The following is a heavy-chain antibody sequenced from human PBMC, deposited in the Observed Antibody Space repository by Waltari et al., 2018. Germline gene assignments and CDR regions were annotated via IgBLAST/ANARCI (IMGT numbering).Heavy chain of an antibody. CDR3: ARGRWYFDL. CDR1: GFTFSSYS. Sequence: VQLVQSGAEVKKPGASVKVSCKASGFTFSSYSMNWVRQAPGKGLEWVSSISSSSSYIYYADSVKGRFTISRDNAKNSLYLQMNSLGAEDTAVYYCARGRWYFDLWGRGTLVIVSS. V-gene: IGHV3-21*01. CDR2: ISSSSSYI. J-gene: IGHJ2*01.